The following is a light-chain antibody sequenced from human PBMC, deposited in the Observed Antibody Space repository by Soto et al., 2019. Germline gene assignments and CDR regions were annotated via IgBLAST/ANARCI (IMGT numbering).Light chain of an antibody. CDR1: SSDVGGYNY. CDR2: EVT. V-gene: IGLV2-8*01. CDR3: SSRAGSAPYV. J-gene: IGLJ1*01. Sequence: QTVLTQLPSASGSPGQSVTIFRTGTSSDVGGYNYVSWYQQHPGKAPKLMVYEVTKRPSGVPDRFSGSKSGNTASLTVSGLQADDEADYYCSSRAGSAPYVFGTGTKVTVL.